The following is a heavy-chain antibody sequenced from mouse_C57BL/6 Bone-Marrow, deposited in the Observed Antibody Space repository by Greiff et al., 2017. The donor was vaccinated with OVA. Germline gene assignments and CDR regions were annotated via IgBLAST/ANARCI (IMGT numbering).Heavy chain of an antibody. CDR3: ARRNYYYGSGAMDY. V-gene: IGHV1-82*01. Sequence: VQLQQSGPELVKPGASVKISCKASGYAFSSSWMNWVKQRPGKGLEWIGRIYPGDGDTNYNGKFKGKATLTADKSSSTAYMQLSSLTSEDSAVYFCARRNYYYGSGAMDYWGQGTSVTVSS. CDR1: GYAFSSSW. D-gene: IGHD1-1*01. CDR2: IYPGDGDT. J-gene: IGHJ4*01.